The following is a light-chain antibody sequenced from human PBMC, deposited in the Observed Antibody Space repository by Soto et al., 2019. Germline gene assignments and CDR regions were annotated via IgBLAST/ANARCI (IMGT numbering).Light chain of an antibody. J-gene: IGLJ3*02. CDR2: DVS. CDR3: CSHEGSYTLRV. CDR1: SSDVGGYNY. Sequence: QSVLTQPLSVSGSPGQSVTISCTGTSSDVGGYNYVSWYQQYPGKAPKLIIYDVSKRPSGVPDRFSGSKSGNTASLTISGLQAEDEADYYLCSHEGSYTLRVFGGGTKVTVL. V-gene: IGLV2-11*01.